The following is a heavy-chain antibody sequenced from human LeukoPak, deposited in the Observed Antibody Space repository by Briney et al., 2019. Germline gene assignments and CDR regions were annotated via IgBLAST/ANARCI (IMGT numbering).Heavy chain of an antibody. J-gene: IGHJ4*02. CDR3: ARFYSAGWWGYFDY. CDR1: GGTFSSYT. Sequence: ASVKVSCKASGGTFSSYTISWVRQAPGQGLEWMGGIIPIFGAANYAQKFQGRVTITADESTSTAYMELGSLGSEDTAVYYCARFYSAGWWGYFDYWGQGTLVTVSS. V-gene: IGHV1-69*13. D-gene: IGHD2-8*02. CDR2: IIPIFGAA.